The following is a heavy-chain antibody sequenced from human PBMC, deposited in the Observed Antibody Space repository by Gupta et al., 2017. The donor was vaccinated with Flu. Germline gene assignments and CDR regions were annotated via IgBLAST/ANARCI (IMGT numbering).Heavy chain of an antibody. D-gene: IGHD5-12*01. J-gene: IGHJ4*02. V-gene: IGHV4-61*02. CDR3: ARGSGDIVATLFDY. Sequence: QVQLQESGPGLVKPSQTLSLTCTVSGGSISSGSYYWSWIRQPAGKGLEWIGRIYTSGSTNYNPSLKSRVTISVDTSKNQFSLKLSSVTAADTAVYYCARGSGDIVATLFDYWGQGTLVTVSS. CDR2: IYTSGST. CDR1: GGSISSGSYY.